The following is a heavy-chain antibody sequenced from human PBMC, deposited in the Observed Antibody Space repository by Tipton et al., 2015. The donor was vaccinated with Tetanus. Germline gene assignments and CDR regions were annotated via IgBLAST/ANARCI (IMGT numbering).Heavy chain of an antibody. CDR2: ISSSSSTI. J-gene: IGHJ5*02. Sequence: SLRLSCAASGFTFSSYSMNWVRQAPGKGLEWVSYISSSSSTIYYADSVKGRFTISRDNAKNSLYLQMNSLRAEDTAVYYCARAKAAAGNWFDPWGQGTLVTVSS. D-gene: IGHD6-13*01. V-gene: IGHV3-48*01. CDR1: GFTFSSYS. CDR3: ARAKAAAGNWFDP.